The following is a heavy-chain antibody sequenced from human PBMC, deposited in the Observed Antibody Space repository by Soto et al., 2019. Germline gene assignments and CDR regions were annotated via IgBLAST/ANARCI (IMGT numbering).Heavy chain of an antibody. Sequence: QVQLVQSGAEVKKPGASVKVSCKASGYTFTSYGISWVRQAPGQGLEWMGWISAYNGNTNYAQKLQGRVKITADKSTSTAYMELSSLRSEDTAVYYCARSGRPDGYFVGATTAEYYYYGMDVWGQGTTVTVSS. V-gene: IGHV1-18*01. CDR1: GYTFTSYG. CDR2: ISAYNGNT. CDR3: ARSGRPDGYFVGATTAEYYYYGMDV. J-gene: IGHJ6*02. D-gene: IGHD1-26*01.